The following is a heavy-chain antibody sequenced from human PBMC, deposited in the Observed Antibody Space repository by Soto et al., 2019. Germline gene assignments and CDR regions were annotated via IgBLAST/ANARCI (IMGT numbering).Heavy chain of an antibody. CDR3: ASEGHIGNHDSFDI. Sequence: EVPVVETGGGLVQPGGALRLSCAAAGFPFSNYQLNWVRQAPGKGLEWLSYIDRSGNHINYADSVKGRFPISSDNAENSLFLQMNSMRAAATAFYYCASEGHIGNHDSFDIWGRGTLVTVSS. J-gene: IGHJ3*02. D-gene: IGHD2-21*01. V-gene: IGHV3-48*03. CDR2: IDRSGNHI. CDR1: GFPFSNYQ.